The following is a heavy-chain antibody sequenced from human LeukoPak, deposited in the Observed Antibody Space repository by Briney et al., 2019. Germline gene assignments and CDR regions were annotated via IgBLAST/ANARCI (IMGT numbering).Heavy chain of an antibody. CDR3: ARVYYSSSYDYWYFDL. V-gene: IGHV4-59*01. Sequence: SETLSLTCTVSGGSISSYYWSWIRQPPGKGLEWIGYIYYSGSTNYNSSLKRRVSILVDMSKNQFSLKLSSVTAADTAVYYCARVYYSSSYDYWYFDLWGGGTLVTVSS. CDR1: GGSISSYY. CDR2: IYYSGST. J-gene: IGHJ2*01. D-gene: IGHD6-13*01.